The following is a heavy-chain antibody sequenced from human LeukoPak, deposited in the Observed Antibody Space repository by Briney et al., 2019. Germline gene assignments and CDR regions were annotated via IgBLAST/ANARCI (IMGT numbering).Heavy chain of an antibody. CDR3: ARDQRYCSGGSCYPDWFDP. Sequence: ASVKVSCKASRYTLTRYYIHWVRQAPGQGLEWVGWINPNSGGTNYAQQFQGRVTMTRDTSISTAYMELSRLRSDDTAVYYFARDQRYCSGGSCYPDWFDPWGQGTLVTVSS. CDR2: INPNSGGT. CDR1: RYTLTRYY. J-gene: IGHJ5*02. D-gene: IGHD2-15*01. V-gene: IGHV1-2*02.